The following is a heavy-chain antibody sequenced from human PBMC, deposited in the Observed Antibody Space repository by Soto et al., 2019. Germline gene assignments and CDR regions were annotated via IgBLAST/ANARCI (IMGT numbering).Heavy chain of an antibody. Sequence: QVQLQQWGAGLLKPSETLSLTCAVYGGSFSGYYWSWIRQPPGKGLEWIGEINHSGSTNYNPSLKSRVTISVDTSKNQFSLKLSSVTAADTAVYYCARGSPVTTRYFDYWGQGTLVTVSS. J-gene: IGHJ4*02. CDR2: INHSGST. D-gene: IGHD4-17*01. CDR3: ARGSPVTTRYFDY. CDR1: GGSFSGYY. V-gene: IGHV4-34*01.